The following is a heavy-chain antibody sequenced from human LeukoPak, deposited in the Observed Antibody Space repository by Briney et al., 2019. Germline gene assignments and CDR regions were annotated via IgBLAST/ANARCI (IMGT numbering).Heavy chain of an antibody. Sequence: SETLSLTRTVSGGSISSSSYYWGWIRQPPGKGLEWIGSIYYSGSTYYNPSLKSRVTISVDTSKNQFSLKLSSVTAADTAVYYCALWFGEVDYWGQGTLVTVSS. CDR3: ALWFGEVDY. V-gene: IGHV4-39*01. CDR2: IYYSGST. J-gene: IGHJ4*02. D-gene: IGHD3-10*01. CDR1: GGSISSSSYY.